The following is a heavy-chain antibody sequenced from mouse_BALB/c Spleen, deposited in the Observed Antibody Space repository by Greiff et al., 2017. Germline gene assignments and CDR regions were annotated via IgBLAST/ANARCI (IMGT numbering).Heavy chain of an antibody. V-gene: IGHV5-9-3*01. Sequence: EVKVVESGGGLVKPGGSLKLSCAASGFTFSSYAMSWVRQTPEKRLEWVATISSGGSYTYYPDSVKGRFTISRDNAKNTLYLQMSSLRSEDTAMYYCARQGYAYYFDYWGQGTTLTVSS. CDR1: GFTFSSYA. J-gene: IGHJ2*01. CDR3: ARQGYAYYFDY. CDR2: ISSGGSYT. D-gene: IGHD3-2*02.